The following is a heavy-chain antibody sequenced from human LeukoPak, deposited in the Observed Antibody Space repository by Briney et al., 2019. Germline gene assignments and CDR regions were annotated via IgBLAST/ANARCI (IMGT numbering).Heavy chain of an antibody. Sequence: SETLSLTCTVSGGSISSSSYYWGWIRQPPGKGLEWIGYIYYSGSTYYNPSLKSRVTISVDTSKNQFSLKLSSVTAADTAVYYCARDRGYSYGPLDYWGQGTLVTVSS. CDR2: IYYSGST. J-gene: IGHJ4*02. CDR1: GGSISSSSYY. D-gene: IGHD5-18*01. V-gene: IGHV4-30-4*08. CDR3: ARDRGYSYGPLDY.